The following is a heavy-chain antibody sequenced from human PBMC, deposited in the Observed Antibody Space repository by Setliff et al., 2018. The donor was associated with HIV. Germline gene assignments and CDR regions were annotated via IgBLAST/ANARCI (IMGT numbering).Heavy chain of an antibody. D-gene: IGHD5-12*01. Sequence: SKTLSLTCAVSGYSVGSGYYWGWIRQPPGKGLEWIASIYYSGSTYYAPSLKSRVTISVDTSKNQFSLKLTSVTAADTAVYFCARVVPREVAPGGFDIWGQGTMVTVSS. V-gene: IGHV4-38-2*01. J-gene: IGHJ3*02. CDR3: ARVVPREVAPGGFDI. CDR2: IYYSGST. CDR1: GYSVGSGYY.